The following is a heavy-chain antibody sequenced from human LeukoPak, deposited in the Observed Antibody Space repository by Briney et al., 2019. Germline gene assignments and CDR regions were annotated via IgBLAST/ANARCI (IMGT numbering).Heavy chain of an antibody. CDR3: ARGAYGSGTYHDFDI. D-gene: IGHD3-10*01. CDR1: GFTFSSYG. J-gene: IGHJ3*02. Sequence: GGPLRLSCAASGFTFSSYGMHWVRQAPGKGLQWVAVIWYDGSNKYYVDSVKGRFTISRDNSKNTLYLQMNSLRAEDTAVYYCARGAYGSGTYHDFDIWGQGTMVTVSS. V-gene: IGHV3-33*01. CDR2: IWYDGSNK.